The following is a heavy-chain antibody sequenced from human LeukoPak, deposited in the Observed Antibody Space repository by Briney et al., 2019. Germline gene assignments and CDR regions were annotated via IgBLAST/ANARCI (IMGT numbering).Heavy chain of an antibody. CDR1: GGSFSGYY. D-gene: IGHD5-24*01. V-gene: IGHV4-34*01. CDR2: INHSGST. Sequence: ASETLSLTCAVYGGSFSGYYWSWIRQPPGKGLEWMGEINHSGSTNYNPSLKSRVTISVDTSKNQFSLKLSSVTAADTAVYYCARGRRWLQLHGNWFDPWGQGTLVTVSS. CDR3: ARGRRWLQLHGNWFDP. J-gene: IGHJ5*02.